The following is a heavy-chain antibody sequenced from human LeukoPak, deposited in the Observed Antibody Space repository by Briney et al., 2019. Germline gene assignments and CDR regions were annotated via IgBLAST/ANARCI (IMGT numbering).Heavy chain of an antibody. V-gene: IGHV4-4*02. CDR1: GASLSSTNW. CDR2: IYQSGST. Sequence: KPSGTLSLTCAVSGASLSSTNWWNWVRQPPGKGLEWIGEIYQSGSTNYIPSLKSRVTISVDTSKNQFSLRLTSVTAADTAVYYCARTSGNYRYYFDYWGQGTLVTVSS. CDR3: ARTSGNYRYYFDY. J-gene: IGHJ4*02. D-gene: IGHD1-26*01.